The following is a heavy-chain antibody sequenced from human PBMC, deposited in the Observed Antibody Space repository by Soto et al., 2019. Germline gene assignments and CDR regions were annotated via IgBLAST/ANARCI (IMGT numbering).Heavy chain of an antibody. CDR3: AKATATGGGAFDI. CDR2: ILVGGST. D-gene: IGHD2-8*02. V-gene: IGHV3-23*01. J-gene: IGHJ3*02. CDR1: GFTCSSYD. Sequence: LRLSCAASGFTCSSYDMSWVRQAPGKGLEWVSTILVGGSTHYPDSVKGRFTISRDYSKNTLFLQMNSLTAGDTAVYYCAKATATGGGAFDICGQGTMVTVSS.